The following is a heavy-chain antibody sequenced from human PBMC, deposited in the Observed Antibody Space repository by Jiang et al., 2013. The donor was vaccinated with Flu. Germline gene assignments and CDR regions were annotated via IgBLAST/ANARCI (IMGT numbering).Heavy chain of an antibody. Sequence: VQLVESGGGLVQPGESLRLSCAASGFTFNSYAMNWVRQAPGKGLEWVSVISGSSGSTNYADSVKGRFTISRDNSKNTLYLQMNSLRAEDTAVYYCAKDWWGSNSPFDYWGQGTLVTVSS. CDR2: ISGSSGST. V-gene: IGHV3-23*04. J-gene: IGHJ4*02. D-gene: IGHD2/OR15-2a*01. CDR1: GFTFNSYA. CDR3: AKDWWGSNSPFDY.